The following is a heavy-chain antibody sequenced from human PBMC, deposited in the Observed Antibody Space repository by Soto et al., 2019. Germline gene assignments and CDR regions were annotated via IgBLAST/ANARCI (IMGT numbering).Heavy chain of an antibody. CDR2: IIPIFPTP. D-gene: IGHD1-26*01. J-gene: IGHJ6*02. V-gene: IGHV1-69*14. Sequence: QVQLVQSGAEVKKPGSSVTVSCKASGGTFGNSAISWVRQAPGQGLEWMGGIIPIFPTPDYAQKFQGRVTSTATNSTSTADIELTSLRAEDTAVYYCARYKARQQIGGNYSYGMDVWGQGTTVTV. CDR3: ARYKARQQIGGNYSYGMDV. CDR1: GGTFGNSA.